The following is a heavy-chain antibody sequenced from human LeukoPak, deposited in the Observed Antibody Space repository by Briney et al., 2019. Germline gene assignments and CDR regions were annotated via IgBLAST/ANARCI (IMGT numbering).Heavy chain of an antibody. J-gene: IGHJ4*02. CDR2: ISYDGRNK. D-gene: IGHD6-19*01. CDR1: GFTFSSYS. Sequence: GGSLRLSCAASGFTFSSYSMNWVRQAPGKGLEWVAVISYDGRNKYYADSVKGRFTISRDNSKNTLYLQMNSLRAEDTAVYYCARDRVAGNRRDYWGQGTLVTVSS. V-gene: IGHV3-30*03. CDR3: ARDRVAGNRRDY.